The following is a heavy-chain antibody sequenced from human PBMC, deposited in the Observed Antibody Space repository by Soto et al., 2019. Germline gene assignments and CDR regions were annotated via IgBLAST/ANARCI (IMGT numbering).Heavy chain of an antibody. J-gene: IGHJ4*02. D-gene: IGHD3-10*01. Sequence: QVQLLESGGGVVQPGRSLRLSCAASGFPFSSYGMHWVREAPGKGLEWVAVISYDGSNKYYADSVKGRFTISRDNSASTLYLQMNSLRPEDTALYYCVGGQYYFDYRGQETLVTVSP. CDR2: ISYDGSNK. V-gene: IGHV3-30*03. CDR1: GFPFSSYG. CDR3: VGGQYYFDY.